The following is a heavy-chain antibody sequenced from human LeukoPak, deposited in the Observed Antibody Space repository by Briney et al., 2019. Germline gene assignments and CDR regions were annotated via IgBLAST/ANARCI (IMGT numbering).Heavy chain of an antibody. CDR2: ISWNSGSI. CDR3: ARAVAGTPNAFDI. Sequence: GGSLRLSCAASGFTFDDYAVRWVRQAPGKGLEWVSGISWNSGSIGYADSVKGRFTISRDNAKNSLYLQMNSLRAEDTALYYCARAVAGTPNAFDIWGQGTMVTVSS. D-gene: IGHD6-19*01. CDR1: GFTFDDYA. V-gene: IGHV3-9*01. J-gene: IGHJ3*02.